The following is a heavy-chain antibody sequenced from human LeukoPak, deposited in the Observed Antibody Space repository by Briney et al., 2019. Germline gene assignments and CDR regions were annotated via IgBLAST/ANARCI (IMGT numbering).Heavy chain of an antibody. CDR3: AKGLGYSGYGPGYFDY. Sequence: FTFSRDNSKNTLYLQMNSLRAEDTAVYYCAKGLGYSGYGPGYFDYWGQGTLVTVSS. D-gene: IGHD5-12*01. V-gene: IGHV3-23*01. J-gene: IGHJ4*02.